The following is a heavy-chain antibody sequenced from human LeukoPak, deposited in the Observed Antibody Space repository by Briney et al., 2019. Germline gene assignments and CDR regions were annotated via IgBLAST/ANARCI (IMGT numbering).Heavy chain of an antibody. Sequence: GGSPRLSCAASGFTFSSYSMNWVRQAPGKGLEWVSSISSSSSYIYYADSVKGRFTISRDNAKNSLYLQMNSLRAEDTAVYYCARDSDGYFDYWGQGTLVTVSS. D-gene: IGHD5-24*01. CDR3: ARDSDGYFDY. CDR2: ISSSSSYI. V-gene: IGHV3-21*01. J-gene: IGHJ4*02. CDR1: GFTFSSYS.